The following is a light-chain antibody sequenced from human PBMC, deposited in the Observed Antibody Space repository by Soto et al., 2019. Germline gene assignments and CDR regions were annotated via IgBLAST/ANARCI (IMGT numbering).Light chain of an antibody. V-gene: IGKV3-20*01. Sequence: EVVLTQSAATLSLSPGDRATLSCRASQSVSSHFAWYQHKPGQGPRLLIYGTFTRATGIPDRFSGSGSGTDFTLTINRLEPEDFAVYYCQQHETLITFGQGTRLEIK. CDR3: QQHETLIT. CDR2: GTF. CDR1: QSVSSH. J-gene: IGKJ5*01.